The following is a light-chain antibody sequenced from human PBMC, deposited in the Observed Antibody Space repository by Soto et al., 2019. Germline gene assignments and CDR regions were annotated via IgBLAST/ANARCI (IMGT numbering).Light chain of an antibody. Sequence: DIQMTPSPSSVSASVGDRVTITCRASQDISDSLAWYQQKPGTAPKLLIYAASTLQSGVPSRFSGSSSGTDFTLAISSLQPEDYATYYCQQTTDFPITFGQGTRLVI. V-gene: IGKV1-12*01. J-gene: IGKJ5*01. CDR1: QDISDS. CDR2: AAS. CDR3: QQTTDFPIT.